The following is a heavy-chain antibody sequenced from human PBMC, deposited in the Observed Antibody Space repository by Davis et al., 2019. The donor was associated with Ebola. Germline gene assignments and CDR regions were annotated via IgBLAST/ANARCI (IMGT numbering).Heavy chain of an antibody. CDR1: GYSFPTYW. V-gene: IGHV5-51*01. CDR2: IYPDDSDT. D-gene: IGHD3-16*01. CDR3: ARAHLNYVGAFDI. Sequence: GESLKISCQGSGYSFPTYWIAWVRQMPGKGLKWMGIIYPDDSDTRYSPSFQGQVTISVDKSITTAYLQWSSLKASDSAIYYCARAHLNYVGAFDIWGQGTMVTVSS. J-gene: IGHJ3*02.